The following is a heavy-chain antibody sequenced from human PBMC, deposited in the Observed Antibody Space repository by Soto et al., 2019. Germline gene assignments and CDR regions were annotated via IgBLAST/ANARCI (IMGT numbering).Heavy chain of an antibody. CDR3: ARVGGYCSGGSCLAYFDY. Sequence: ASVKVSCKASGYTFTSYAMHWVRQAPGQRLEWMGWINAGNGNTKYSQKFQGRVTITRDTSASTAYMELSSLRSEDTAVYYCARVGGYCSGGSCLAYFDYWGQGTLVTVSS. CDR1: GYTFTSYA. CDR2: INAGNGNT. V-gene: IGHV1-3*01. D-gene: IGHD2-15*01. J-gene: IGHJ4*02.